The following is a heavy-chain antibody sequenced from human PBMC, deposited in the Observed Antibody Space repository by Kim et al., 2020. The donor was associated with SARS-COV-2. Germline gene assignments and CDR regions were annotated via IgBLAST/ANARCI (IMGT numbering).Heavy chain of an antibody. D-gene: IGHD3-3*01. CDR3: ASRFLEWLSVNWYFDL. J-gene: IGHJ2*01. V-gene: IGHV4-39*01. Sequence: SLKGRLTISVDTSKSQFSLKLSSVTAADTAVYYCASRFLEWLSVNWYFDLWGRGTLVTVSS.